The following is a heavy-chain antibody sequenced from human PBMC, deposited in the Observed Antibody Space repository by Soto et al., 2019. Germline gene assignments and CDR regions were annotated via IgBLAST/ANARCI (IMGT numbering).Heavy chain of an antibody. Sequence: GASVKVSCKASGGTFSSYAISWVRQAPGQGLEWMGGITPIFGTANYAQKFQGRVTITADESTSTAYMELSSLRSEDTAVYYCARDPLEGGYYDSSGYIPYDAFDIWGQGTMVTVSS. CDR3: ARDPLEGGYYDSSGYIPYDAFDI. V-gene: IGHV1-69*13. CDR2: ITPIFGTA. CDR1: GGTFSSYA. J-gene: IGHJ3*02. D-gene: IGHD3-22*01.